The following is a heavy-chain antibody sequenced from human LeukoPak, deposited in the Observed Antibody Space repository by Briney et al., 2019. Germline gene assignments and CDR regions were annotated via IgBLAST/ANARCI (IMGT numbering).Heavy chain of an antibody. V-gene: IGHV3-21*04. J-gene: IGHJ3*02. CDR2: ITSGSSYI. D-gene: IGHD2-15*01. CDR3: AKGPVVTFDI. CDR1: GFIFSSYS. Sequence: GGSLRLSCAASGFIFSSYSMNWVRQAPGQGLEWVSSITSGSSYIYYADSVKGRFTISRDNSKKTLYLQMNSLRAEDTAVYYCAKGPVVTFDIWGQGTMVTVSS.